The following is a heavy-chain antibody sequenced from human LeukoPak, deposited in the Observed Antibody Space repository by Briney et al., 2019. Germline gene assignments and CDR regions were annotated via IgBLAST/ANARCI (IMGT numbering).Heavy chain of an antibody. Sequence: ETLSLTCTVSGGSISSYYWSWIRQPPGKGLEWIGYIYYSGSTNYNPSLKSRVTISGDTSKKQFSLKLSSVTAADTAVYYCVTYYYGSSAPKRNYWGQGILVTVSS. V-gene: IGHV4-59*12. CDR2: IYYSGST. CDR3: VTYYYGSSAPKRNY. D-gene: IGHD3-22*01. J-gene: IGHJ4*02. CDR1: GGSISSYY.